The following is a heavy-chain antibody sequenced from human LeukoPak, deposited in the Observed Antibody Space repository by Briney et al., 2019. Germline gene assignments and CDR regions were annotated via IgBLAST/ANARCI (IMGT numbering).Heavy chain of an antibody. J-gene: IGHJ4*02. Sequence: PGGSLRLSCAASGFTFDDYAMHWVRQAPGKGLEWVSGISWNSGSIGYADSVKGRFTISRDNAKNSLYLQMNSLRAEDTALYYCAKSFSGSYYWPTFDYWGQGTLVTVSS. V-gene: IGHV3-9*01. D-gene: IGHD1-26*01. CDR2: ISWNSGSI. CDR3: AKSFSGSYYWPTFDY. CDR1: GFTFDDYA.